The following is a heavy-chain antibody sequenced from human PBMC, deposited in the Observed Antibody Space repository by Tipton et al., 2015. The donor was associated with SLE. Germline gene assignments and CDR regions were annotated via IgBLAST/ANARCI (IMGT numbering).Heavy chain of an antibody. J-gene: IGHJ4*02. Sequence: GLVKPSETLSLTCIVSGGSIRSSNYNWVLVRQPPGKGLEWIGCMYYAGITYYNPSLKSRVIISVDTSKNQLSLRLNAVTAAVTAVYYGASGYNWPDIWGRGSLVTVSS. CDR2: MYYAGIT. V-gene: IGHV4-39*07. D-gene: IGHD1-20*01. CDR1: GGSIRSSNYN. CDR3: ASGYNWPDI.